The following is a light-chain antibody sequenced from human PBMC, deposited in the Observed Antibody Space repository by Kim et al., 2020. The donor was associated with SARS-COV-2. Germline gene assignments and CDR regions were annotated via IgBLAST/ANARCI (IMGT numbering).Light chain of an antibody. CDR2: KAS. J-gene: IGKJ2*01. CDR1: QSISDW. CDR3: QQYSTFPYT. V-gene: IGKV1-5*03. Sequence: SASVGDRLTIPCRASQSISDWLTWYQQKPGEAPKLLIYKASCLNNGVPSRFSGRGLGTEFTLTITNLQPDDFATYHCQQYSTFPYTFGQGTKLEI.